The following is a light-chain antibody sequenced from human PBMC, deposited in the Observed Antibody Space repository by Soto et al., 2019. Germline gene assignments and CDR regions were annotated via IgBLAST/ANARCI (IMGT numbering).Light chain of an antibody. CDR1: QSISTW. CDR2: DAS. J-gene: IGKJ1*01. CDR3: QQYGASPWA. V-gene: IGKV1-5*01. Sequence: IEMTQPPSTLSASVGDRVTITCRASQSISTWLAWYQQKPGKAPKFLIYDASSLESGVPSRFSGSGSGTDFTLTISRLEPEDFAVYYCQQYGASPWAFGQGTKVDIK.